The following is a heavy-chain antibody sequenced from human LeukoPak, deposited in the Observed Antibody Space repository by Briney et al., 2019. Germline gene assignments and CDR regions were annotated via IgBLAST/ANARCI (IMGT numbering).Heavy chain of an antibody. D-gene: IGHD4-17*01. V-gene: IGHV3-23*01. CDR3: AKDIGDYGDYPDF. J-gene: IGHJ4*02. CDR1: GFTFSDYA. CDR2: ISSSGGSA. Sequence: GESLRLSCAASGFTFSDYAMTWVRQAPGKGLEWVATISSSGGSAHSADSVKGRFTISRDNSKKTLYLHMNSLRAGDTAVFFCAKDIGDYGDYPDFWGQGTLVIVSS.